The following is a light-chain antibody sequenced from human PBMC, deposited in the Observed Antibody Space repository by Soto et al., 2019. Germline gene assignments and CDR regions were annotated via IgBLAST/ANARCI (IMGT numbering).Light chain of an antibody. CDR3: HQYGTSPLT. CDR2: GAS. CDR1: QSVNSNY. J-gene: IGKJ3*01. Sequence: EIVLTQSPGTLSLSPGERATLSCRASQSVNSNYLAWLQHKPGQAPRFLIYGASSRAAGMPDRFSGSESGTDFTLSISRLEPEDVAMSYCHQYGTSPLTFGPGTKVDIK. V-gene: IGKV3-20*01.